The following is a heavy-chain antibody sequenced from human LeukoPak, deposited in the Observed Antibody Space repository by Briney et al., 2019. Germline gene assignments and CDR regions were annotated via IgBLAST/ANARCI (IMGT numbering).Heavy chain of an antibody. CDR2: IKQDGSEK. D-gene: IGHD6-19*01. Sequence: GGSLRLSCTASGFTFSSYWMSWVRQAPGKGLEWVANIKQDGSEKYYVDSVKGRFTISRDNAKNSLYLQMNSLRAEDTAVYCCAREASSGWSDYWGQGTLVTVSS. J-gene: IGHJ4*02. V-gene: IGHV3-7*03. CDR1: GFTFSSYW. CDR3: AREASSGWSDY.